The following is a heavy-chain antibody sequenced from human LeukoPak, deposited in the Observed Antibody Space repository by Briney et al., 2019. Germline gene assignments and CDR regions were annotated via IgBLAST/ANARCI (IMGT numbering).Heavy chain of an antibody. J-gene: IGHJ4*02. D-gene: IGHD4-17*01. Sequence: AGSLRLSGAASGFTFSSYAMSWVRQSPGKGLEGVSTISGSGGSTYYADSVKGRFTISRDNSKNTLYLQMNSLGAEDTAVYYCAKDHDYGDYFDYWGQGTLVTVSS. CDR3: AKDHDYGDYFDY. V-gene: IGHV3-23*01. CDR2: ISGSGGST. CDR1: GFTFSSYA.